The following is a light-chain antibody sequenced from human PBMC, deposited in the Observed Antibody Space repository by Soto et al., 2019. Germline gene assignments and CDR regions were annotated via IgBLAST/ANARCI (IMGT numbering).Light chain of an antibody. CDR2: EVS. CDR3: TSYAGTYSFVYV. V-gene: IGLV2-8*01. J-gene: IGLJ1*01. Sequence: QSALTQPPSASGSPGQSVTISCTGTSSDVGAYNYVSWYQQLPGKAPKLIIYEVSKRPSGVPDRFSGSKSGNTASLTVSGLQAEDEADYYCTSYAGTYSFVYVFGAGTKVTVL. CDR1: SSDVGAYNY.